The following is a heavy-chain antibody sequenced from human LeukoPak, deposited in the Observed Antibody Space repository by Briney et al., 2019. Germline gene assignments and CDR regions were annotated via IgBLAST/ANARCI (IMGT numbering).Heavy chain of an antibody. D-gene: IGHD1-26*01. J-gene: IGHJ4*02. Sequence: GGSLRLSCAASGFTFSSYSMNWVRQAPGKGLEWVSYISSSSSTIYYADSVKGRFTISRDNAKNSLYLQMNSLRAEDTAVYYCARDKIVGATLLDYWGQGALVIVSS. CDR1: GFTFSSYS. CDR2: ISSSSSTI. V-gene: IGHV3-48*01. CDR3: ARDKIVGATLLDY.